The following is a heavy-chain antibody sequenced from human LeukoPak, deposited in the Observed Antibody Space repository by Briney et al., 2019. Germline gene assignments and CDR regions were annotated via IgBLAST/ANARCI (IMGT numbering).Heavy chain of an antibody. Sequence: GASVKVSCKASGYTFTSYGINWVRQAPGQGLEWMGWISAYNGNTNYAQKLQGRVTTTTDTSTSTAYMELRSLGSDDTAVYYCARVHPYCSRTSCYFHWGQGTLVTVSS. CDR3: ARVHPYCSRTSCYFH. V-gene: IGHV1-18*01. J-gene: IGHJ4*02. CDR1: GYTFTSYG. D-gene: IGHD2-2*01. CDR2: ISAYNGNT.